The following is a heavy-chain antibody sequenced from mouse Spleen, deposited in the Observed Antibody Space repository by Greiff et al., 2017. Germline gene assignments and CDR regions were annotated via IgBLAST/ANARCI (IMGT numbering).Heavy chain of an antibody. CDR3: ARRLPKGGFAY. V-gene: IGHV1-42*01. J-gene: IGHJ3*01. CDR1: GYSFTGYY. CDR2: INPSTGGT. D-gene: IGHD2-10*01. Sequence: EVKLQESGPELVKPGASVKISCKASGYSFTGYYMNWVKQSPEKSLEWIGEINPSTGGTTYNQKFKAKATLTVDKSSSTAYMQLKSLTSEDSAVYYCARRLPKGGFAYWGQGTLVTVSA.